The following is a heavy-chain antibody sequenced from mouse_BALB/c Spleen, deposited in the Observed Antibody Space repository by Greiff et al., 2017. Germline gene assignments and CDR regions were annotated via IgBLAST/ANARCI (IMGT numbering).Heavy chain of an antibody. V-gene: IGHV5-12-2*01. CDR2: ISNGGGST. D-gene: IGHD2-14*01. CDR1: GFTFSSYT. J-gene: IGHJ2*01. Sequence: EVKLMESGGGLVQPGGSLKLSCAASGFTFSSYTMSWVRQTPEKRLEWVAYISNGGGSTYYPDTVKGRFTISRDNAKNTLYLQMSSLKSEDTAMYYCARRNRYDFYYFDYWGQGTTLTVSS. CDR3: ARRNRYDFYYFDY.